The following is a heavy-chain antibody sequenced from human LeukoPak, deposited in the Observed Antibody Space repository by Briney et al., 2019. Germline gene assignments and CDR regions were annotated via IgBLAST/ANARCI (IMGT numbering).Heavy chain of an antibody. D-gene: IGHD6-6*01. CDR2: IKQDGSTK. CDR1: GFTFSNYW. CDR3: ARIGYSSSSLDY. J-gene: IGHJ4*02. V-gene: IGHV3-7*01. Sequence: PGRSLRLSCAASGFTFSNYWMTWVRQAPGRGLEWVANIKQDGSTKYYVDSVKGRFTVSRDNAKNSVYLQMNSLTVEDTAVYYCARIGYSSSSLDYWGQGTLVTVSS.